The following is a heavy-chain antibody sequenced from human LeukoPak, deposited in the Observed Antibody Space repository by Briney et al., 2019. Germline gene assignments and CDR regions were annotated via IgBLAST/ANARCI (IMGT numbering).Heavy chain of an antibody. D-gene: IGHD3-22*01. CDR3: ARGPGYYDSSGYCDY. Sequence: GGSLRLSCAASGFTVSSNYMSWVRQARGKGLEWVSVIYSGGSTYYADSVKGRFTISRDNSKNTLYLQMNSLRAEDTAVYYCARGPGYYDSSGYCDYGGQGTLVTVSA. V-gene: IGHV3-66*01. CDR1: GFTVSSNY. CDR2: IYSGGST. J-gene: IGHJ4*02.